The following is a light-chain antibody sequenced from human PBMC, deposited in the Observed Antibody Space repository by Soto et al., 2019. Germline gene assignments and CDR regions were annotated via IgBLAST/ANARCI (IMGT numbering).Light chain of an antibody. CDR1: QSVRSN. CDR2: GAS. V-gene: IGKV3-15*01. J-gene: IGKJ1*01. Sequence: EIVMTHSPATLSVSPSERVTLSSSASQSVRSNLAWYQQKPGQAPRLLIYGASTRATGLPARFSGSGSGTDFTLTISSLQSEDFAVYYRQQYNTWPPWTFGQGTKVDIK. CDR3: QQYNTWPPWT.